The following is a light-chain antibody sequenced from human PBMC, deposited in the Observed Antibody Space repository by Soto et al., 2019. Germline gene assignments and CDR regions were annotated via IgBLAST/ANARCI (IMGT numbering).Light chain of an antibody. J-gene: IGKJ1*01. CDR3: QQYRTYS. Sequence: IQLTQSPTTLPASVGDRVTLTCRASESISNWLAWYQQRPGTAPKLLIYHASILETAVPSRLSGNGSGTQFTLTISSLQPGYFATYYCQQYRTYSFGQGSRVEIK. CDR1: ESISNW. V-gene: IGKV1-5*01. CDR2: HAS.